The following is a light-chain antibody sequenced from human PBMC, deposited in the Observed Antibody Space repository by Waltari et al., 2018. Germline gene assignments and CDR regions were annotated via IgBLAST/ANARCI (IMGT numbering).Light chain of an antibody. J-gene: IGLJ3*02. CDR2: DDN. CDR1: SIDVGNYNL. Sequence: QSALTQPASVSGSPGQSITISCTGTSIDVGNYNLVTWYQQYPGKAPKVMIYDDNRRPSGVSDRFSGSKSGNTASLTISGVQAEDEADYYCCSYAGSYTWVFGGGTKLTVL. CDR3: CSYAGSYTWV. V-gene: IGLV2-23*01.